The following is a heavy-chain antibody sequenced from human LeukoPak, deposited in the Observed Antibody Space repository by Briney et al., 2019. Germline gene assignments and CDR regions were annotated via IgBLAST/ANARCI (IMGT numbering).Heavy chain of an antibody. V-gene: IGHV3-23*01. J-gene: IGHJ4*02. D-gene: IGHD6-13*01. CDR2: ISGSGGTT. CDR1: GFTFTNYA. CDR3: AKDPSSSWSFDY. Sequence: GGSLRLSCAASGFTFTNYAMNWVHQAPGKGLEWVSTISGSGGTTYYADSVKGRFTISRDNSKNTLYLQMNSLRAEDTAVFYCAKDPSSSWSFDYWGQGALVTVSS.